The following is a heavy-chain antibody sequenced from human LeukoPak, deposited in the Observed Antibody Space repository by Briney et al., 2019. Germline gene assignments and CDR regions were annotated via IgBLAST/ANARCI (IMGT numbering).Heavy chain of an antibody. D-gene: IGHD1-14*01. CDR1: RFTFSSYA. V-gene: IGHV3-23*01. Sequence: AGGSLRLSCAASRFTFSSYATSWVRQAPGKGLEWVSAISASGATTYYADSVKGRFTISRDNAKNSLYLQMNSLRAEDTAVYYCARDQITGTTGFFDPWGQGTLVTVSS. CDR3: ARDQITGTTGFFDP. CDR2: ISASGATT. J-gene: IGHJ5*02.